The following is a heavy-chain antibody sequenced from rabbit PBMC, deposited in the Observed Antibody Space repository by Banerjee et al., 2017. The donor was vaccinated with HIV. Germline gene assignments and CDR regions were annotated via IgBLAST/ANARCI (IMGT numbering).Heavy chain of an antibody. CDR3: ARDRDL. CDR2: IDPIFGST. J-gene: IGHJ4*01. Sequence: QEQLEESGGDLVKPGASLTLTCTASGIDFSSSYWICWVRQAPGKGLEWIGYIDPIFGSTYYASWVNGRFTISSHNAQNTLYLQLNSLTAADTATYFCARDRDLWGPGTLVTV. CDR1: GIDFSSSYW. V-gene: IGHV1S45*01.